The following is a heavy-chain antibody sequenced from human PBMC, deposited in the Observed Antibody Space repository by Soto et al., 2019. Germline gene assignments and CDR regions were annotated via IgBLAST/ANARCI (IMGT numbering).Heavy chain of an antibody. CDR2: IYYSGST. CDR3: ARAIGYCSGGSCYYYYYYMDV. CDR1: GGSISSGGYY. Sequence: SETLSLTCTVSGGSISSGGYYWSWIRQHPGKGLEWIGYIYYSGSTYYNPSLKSRVTISVDTSKNQFSLKLSSVTAADTAVYYCARAIGYCSGGSCYYYYYYMDVWGKGTTVTVSS. V-gene: IGHV4-31*03. D-gene: IGHD2-15*01. J-gene: IGHJ6*03.